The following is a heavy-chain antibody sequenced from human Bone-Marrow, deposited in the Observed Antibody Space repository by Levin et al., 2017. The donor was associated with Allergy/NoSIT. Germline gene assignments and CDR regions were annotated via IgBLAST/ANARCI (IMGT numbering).Heavy chain of an antibody. V-gene: IGHV3-23*01. CDR1: GFTFNSYA. Sequence: LSLTCAASGFTFNSYALSWVRQAPGKGLEWVSAISGSGSSTYYADSVKGRFTISRDNSKTTLYLQMNSLRAEDTAVYYCAKGAGWGAGAVALIWGQGTLVTVSS. J-gene: IGHJ4*02. D-gene: IGHD6-19*01. CDR3: AKGAGWGAGAVALI. CDR2: ISGSGSST.